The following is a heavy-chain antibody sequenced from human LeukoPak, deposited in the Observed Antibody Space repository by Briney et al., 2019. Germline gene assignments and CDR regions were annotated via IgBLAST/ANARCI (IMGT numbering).Heavy chain of an antibody. J-gene: IGHJ4*02. CDR1: GYTFTSYD. V-gene: IGHV1-8*01. D-gene: IGHD4-23*01. CDR2: MNPNSGNT. Sequence: ASVTVSCKASGYTFTSYDINWVRQAAGQGLEGMGWMNPNSGNTGYAQKFQGRVTMTRDTSISTAYMELSRLRSDDTAVYYCARDCRYYGGNSVGYWGQGTLVTVSS. CDR3: ARDCRYYGGNSVGY.